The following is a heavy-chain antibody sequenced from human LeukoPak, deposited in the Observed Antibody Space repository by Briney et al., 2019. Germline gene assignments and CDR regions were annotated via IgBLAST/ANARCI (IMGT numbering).Heavy chain of an antibody. J-gene: IGHJ3*02. CDR3: ARGWELLSHDAFDI. CDR2: INPNSGGT. Sequence: ASVKVSCKASGYTFSGYYMHWVRQAPGQGLEWMGWINPNSGGTNYAQKFQGRVTMTRDTSISTAYMELSRLRSDDTAVYYCARGWELLSHDAFDIWGQGTMVTVSS. D-gene: IGHD1-26*01. CDR1: GYTFSGYY. V-gene: IGHV1-2*02.